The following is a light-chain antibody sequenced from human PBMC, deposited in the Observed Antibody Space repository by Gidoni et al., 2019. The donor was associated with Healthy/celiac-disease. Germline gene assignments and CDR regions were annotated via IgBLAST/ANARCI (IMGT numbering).Light chain of an antibody. Sequence: DIVMTQSPDSMAVSLGARATINCKSSQSVLYSSNNKNYLAWYQQKPGQPPKLLIYWASTRESGVPDRFSGSGSGTDFTLTISSLQAEDVAVYYCQQYSSTPLTFGGGTKVKIK. CDR2: WAS. CDR3: QQYSSTPLT. V-gene: IGKV4-1*01. CDR1: QSVLYSSNNKNY. J-gene: IGKJ4*01.